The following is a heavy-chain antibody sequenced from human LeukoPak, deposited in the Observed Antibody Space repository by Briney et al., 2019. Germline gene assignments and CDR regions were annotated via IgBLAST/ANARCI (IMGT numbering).Heavy chain of an antibody. CDR3: ARGRYSSGWYVDY. J-gene: IGHJ4*02. CDR1: GGSISSYY. V-gene: IGHV4-59*12. CDR2: IYYSGST. D-gene: IGHD6-19*01. Sequence: PSETLSLTSTVSGGSISSYYWSWIRQPPGKGLEWIGYIYYSGSTNYNPSLKSRVTISVDTSKNQFSLKLSSVTAADTAVYYCARGRYSSGWYVDYWGQGTLVTVSS.